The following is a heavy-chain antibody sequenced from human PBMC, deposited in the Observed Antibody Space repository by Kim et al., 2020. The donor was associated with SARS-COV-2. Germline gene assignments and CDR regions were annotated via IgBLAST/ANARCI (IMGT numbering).Heavy chain of an antibody. V-gene: IGHV1-69*13. CDR3: ATPEPTTDDAFDI. CDR1: GGTFSSYD. Sequence: VKVSCKASGGTFSSYDISWVRQAPGQGLVWMGGIIPIFGTANYAQRFQGRVTITADESTSTAYMELSSLRSEDTAVYYCATPEPTTDDAFDIWGQGTMVTVSS. CDR2: IIPIFGTA. D-gene: IGHD2-2*01. J-gene: IGHJ3*02.